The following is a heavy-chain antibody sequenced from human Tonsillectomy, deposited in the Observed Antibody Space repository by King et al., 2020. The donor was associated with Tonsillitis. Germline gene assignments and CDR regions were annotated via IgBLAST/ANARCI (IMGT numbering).Heavy chain of an antibody. V-gene: IGHV1-46*01. CDR2: IKPSGGST. D-gene: IGHD2-15*01. J-gene: IGHJ6*02. CDR1: GYTFTSYY. Sequence: VQLVESGAEVKKPGASVKVSCKASGYTFTSYYMHWVRQAPGQGLEWMGIIKPSGGSTSYAQKFQGRVTMTRDTSTSTVYMELSSLRSEDTAVYYCARDPIVVVVAATSYYGMDVWGQGTTVTVSS. CDR3: ARDPIVVVVAATSYYGMDV.